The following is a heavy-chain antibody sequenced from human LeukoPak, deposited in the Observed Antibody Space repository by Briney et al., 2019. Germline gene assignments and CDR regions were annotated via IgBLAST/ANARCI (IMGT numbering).Heavy chain of an antibody. D-gene: IGHD3-22*01. CDR3: ARDRYDSSGYYFRPRLDY. CDR1: GGTFSSYA. Sequence: ASVKVSCKASGGTFSSYAISWVRQAPGQGLEWMGGIIPIFGTANYAQKFQGRVTMTRDMSTSTVYMELSSLRSEDTAVYYCARDRYDSSGYYFRPRLDYWGQGTLVTVSS. CDR2: IIPIFGTA. V-gene: IGHV1-69*05. J-gene: IGHJ4*02.